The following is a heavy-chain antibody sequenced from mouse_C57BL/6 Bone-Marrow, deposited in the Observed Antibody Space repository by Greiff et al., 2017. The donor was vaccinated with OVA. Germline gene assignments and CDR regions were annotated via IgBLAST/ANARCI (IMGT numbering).Heavy chain of an antibody. D-gene: IGHD2-3*01. CDR1: GYTFTSYW. J-gene: IGHJ3*01. CDR3: ASGWLLPGWFAY. CDR2: IHPNSGST. Sequence: QVQLQQPGAELVKPGASVKLSCKASGYTFTSYWMHWVKQRPGQGLEWIGMIHPNSGSTYYNETFKSKATLTVAKSSSTAYMQLSSLTSEDSAVYYCASGWLLPGWFAYWGQGTLVTVSA. V-gene: IGHV1-64*01.